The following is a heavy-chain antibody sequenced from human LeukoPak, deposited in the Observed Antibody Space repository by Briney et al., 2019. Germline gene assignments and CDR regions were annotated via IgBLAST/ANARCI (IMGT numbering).Heavy chain of an antibody. CDR2: TYYRSKWYN. Sequence: SQTLSLTCAISGDSVSSNSAAWNWIRQSPSGGLEWLGRTYYRSKWYNDYAVSVKSRITINPDTSKNQFSLQLNSVTPEDTAVYYCAREALAVAGLFDYWGQGTLVTVSS. CDR3: AREALAVAGLFDY. D-gene: IGHD6-19*01. CDR1: GDSVSSNSAA. V-gene: IGHV6-1*01. J-gene: IGHJ4*02.